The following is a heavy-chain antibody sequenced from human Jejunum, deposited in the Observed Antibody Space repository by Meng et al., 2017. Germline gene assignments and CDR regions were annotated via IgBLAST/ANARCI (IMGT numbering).Heavy chain of an antibody. CDR1: GFTFSYYW. Sequence: GESLKISCAASGFTFSYYWMNWVRQAPGKGLVWVSRINGDGSITSYADFVKGRFTISRDNAKNTLYLQMNSLRAEDTAVYYCARDSSGSYWGQGTLVTVSS. V-gene: IGHV3-74*01. CDR2: INGDGSIT. CDR3: ARDSSGSY. D-gene: IGHD6-19*01. J-gene: IGHJ4*02.